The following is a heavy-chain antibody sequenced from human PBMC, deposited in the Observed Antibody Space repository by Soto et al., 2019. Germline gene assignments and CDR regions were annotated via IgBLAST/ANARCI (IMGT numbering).Heavy chain of an antibody. CDR3: AKARHSTSWYGLEADF. J-gene: IGHJ4*02. Sequence: QVQLVESGGGVVQPGRTLRLSCAASGIIFSDYAMHWVRQAPGKGLEWVAVRSYGGDNKYYADSVRGRFAISRDNLKNTLDLQMNSLNPEDTAVYHCAKARHSTSWYGLEADFWGQGTLVTVSS. V-gene: IGHV3-30*09. CDR1: GIIFSDYA. D-gene: IGHD6-13*01. CDR2: RSYGGDNK.